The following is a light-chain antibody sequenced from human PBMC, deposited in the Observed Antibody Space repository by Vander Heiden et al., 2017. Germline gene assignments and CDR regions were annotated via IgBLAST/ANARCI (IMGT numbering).Light chain of an antibody. Sequence: DLQLTPSPSSLSASVGDRVTITCRASQSIISYLNWYQQKPGKAPKLLIYAASSLQSGVPSRFSGSGSWTDFTLTISSLQPEDFATYYCQQSYSTPLYTFGRGTKLEIK. J-gene: IGKJ2*01. CDR2: AAS. CDR3: QQSYSTPLYT. V-gene: IGKV1-39*01. CDR1: QSIISY.